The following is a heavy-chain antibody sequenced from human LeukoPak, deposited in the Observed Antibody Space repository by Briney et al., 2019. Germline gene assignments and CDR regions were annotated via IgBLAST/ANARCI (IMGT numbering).Heavy chain of an antibody. J-gene: IGHJ6*03. CDR3: ARVVGLTGYSSSWYSGYYYYMDV. Sequence: VASVTVSCKASGGTFSSYAISWVRQAPGQGLEWMGGIIPIFGTTNYAQKFQDRVTITADKSTSTAYMEMRSLRSEDTAVYYCARVVGLTGYSSSWYSGYYYYMDVWGKGTTVSVSS. CDR2: IIPIFGTT. D-gene: IGHD6-13*01. V-gene: IGHV1-69*06. CDR1: GGTFSSYA.